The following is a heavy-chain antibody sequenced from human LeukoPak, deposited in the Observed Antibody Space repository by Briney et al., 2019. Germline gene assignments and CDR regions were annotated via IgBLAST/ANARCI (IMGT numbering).Heavy chain of an antibody. J-gene: IGHJ3*02. V-gene: IGHV4-30-2*01. CDR2: IYHSGST. CDR1: DGSINSYY. Sequence: SETLSLTCSVSDGSINSYYWNWIRQPPGKGLEWIGYIYHSGSTYYNPSLKSRVTISVDRSKNQFSLKPSSVTAADTAVYYCARELDAFDIWGQGTMVTVSS. CDR3: ARELDAFDI.